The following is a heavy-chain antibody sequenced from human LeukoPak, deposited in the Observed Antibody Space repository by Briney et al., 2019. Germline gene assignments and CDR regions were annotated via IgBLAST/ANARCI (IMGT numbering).Heavy chain of an antibody. V-gene: IGHV5-51*01. D-gene: IGHD4-23*01. CDR2: IYPGDSDT. CDR3: ARHGGYGGNQKAHFDY. CDR1: GYSFTSYW. Sequence: GESLKISCKGSGYSFTSYWIGWVRQMPGKGLEWMGIIYPGDSDTRYSPSFQGQVTISADKSISTANLQWSSLKASDTAMYYCARHGGYGGNQKAHFDYWGQGTLVTVSS. J-gene: IGHJ4*02.